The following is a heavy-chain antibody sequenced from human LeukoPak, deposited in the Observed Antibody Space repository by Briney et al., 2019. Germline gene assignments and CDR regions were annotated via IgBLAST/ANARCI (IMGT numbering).Heavy chain of an antibody. V-gene: IGHV4-59*01. CDR3: ARDQGRGMVATFDY. J-gene: IGHJ4*02. CDR1: GGSISSYY. CDR2: IYYSGST. Sequence: SETLSLTCTVSGGSISSYYWSWIRQPPGKGLEWIGYIYYSGSTNYNPSLKSRVTISVDTSKNQFSLKLSSVTAADTAVYYCARDQGRGMVATFDYWGQGILVTVSS. D-gene: IGHD5-12*01.